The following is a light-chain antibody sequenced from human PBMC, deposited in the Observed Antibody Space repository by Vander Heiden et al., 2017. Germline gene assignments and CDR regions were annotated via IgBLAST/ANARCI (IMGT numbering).Light chain of an antibody. Sequence: EIVLTQSPATLSLSPGERATLSCRARQSVSRYLAWYQQKPGQAPRLLIYDASNSATGIPARFSGSGSGTDFTLTISSREPEDFAVYYCQQRYNWPWTFGQGTKVEIK. CDR2: DAS. CDR3: QQRYNWPWT. J-gene: IGKJ1*01. CDR1: QSVSRY. V-gene: IGKV3-11*01.